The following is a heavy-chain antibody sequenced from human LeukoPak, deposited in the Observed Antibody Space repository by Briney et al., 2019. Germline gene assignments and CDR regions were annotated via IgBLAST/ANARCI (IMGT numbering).Heavy chain of an antibody. Sequence: ASVKVSCKASGYTFTSYYMHWVRQAPGQGLEWMGIINPSGGSTSYAQKFQGRVTMTRDTSTSTVYMELSSLRSEDTAVYYCPRDHRGSVLAAMGRSYYYYMDVWGKGTTVTISS. CDR2: INPSGGST. CDR3: PRDHRGSVLAAMGRSYYYYMDV. J-gene: IGHJ6*03. D-gene: IGHD2-2*01. V-gene: IGHV1-46*01. CDR1: GYTFTSYY.